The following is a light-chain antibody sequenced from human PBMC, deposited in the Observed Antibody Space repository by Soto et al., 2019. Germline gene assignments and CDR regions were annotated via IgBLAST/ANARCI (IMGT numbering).Light chain of an antibody. CDR2: GAS. CDR3: QQYGSS. V-gene: IGKV3-15*01. Sequence: EILMTQSPATLSVSPGERVTLSCRASQSVSSYLAWYQQKPGQPPRLLIYGASTRATGIPARFSGSGSGTEFTLTISSLQSEDFAVYYCQQYGSSFGQGTRLEIK. CDR1: QSVSSY. J-gene: IGKJ5*01.